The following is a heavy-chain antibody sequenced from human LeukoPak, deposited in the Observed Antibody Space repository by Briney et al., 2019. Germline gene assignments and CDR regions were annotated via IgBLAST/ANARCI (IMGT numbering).Heavy chain of an antibody. Sequence: ASVKVSCKASGYTFTGYYMHWVRQAPGQGLEWMGWISAYNGNTNYAQKLQGRVTMTTDTSTSTAYMELRSLRSDDTAVYYCARGLGWFGEFPADYWGQGTLVTVSS. V-gene: IGHV1-18*04. CDR1: GYTFTGYY. CDR3: ARGLGWFGEFPADY. D-gene: IGHD3-10*01. J-gene: IGHJ4*02. CDR2: ISAYNGNT.